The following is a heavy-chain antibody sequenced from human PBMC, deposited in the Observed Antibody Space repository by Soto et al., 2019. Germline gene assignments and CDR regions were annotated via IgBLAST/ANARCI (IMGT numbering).Heavy chain of an antibody. CDR2: INHSGST. CDR1: GGSFSGYY. J-gene: IGHJ6*02. D-gene: IGHD6-13*01. V-gene: IGHV4-34*01. Sequence: SETLSLTCAVYGGSFSGYYWSWIRQPPGKGLEWIGEINHSGSTNYNPSLKSRVTISVDTSKNQFSLKLSSVTAADTAVYYCARGRVWNYGMDVWGQGTTVTVSS. CDR3: ARGRVWNYGMDV.